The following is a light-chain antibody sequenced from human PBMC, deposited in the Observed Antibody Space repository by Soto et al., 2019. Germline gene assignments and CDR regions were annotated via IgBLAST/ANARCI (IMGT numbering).Light chain of an antibody. CDR1: SSDVCGYNY. Sequence: QSVLTQPPSASGSPGQSITISCTGTSSDVCGYNYVSWYQQHPGKAPKLMIYEVSKRPSGVTDRFSGSKTGNTSSLTVSGLQAEDEADYYFSSYAGSNIVVFGGGTQLTVL. CDR2: EVS. V-gene: IGLV2-8*01. J-gene: IGLJ2*01. CDR3: SSYAGSNIVV.